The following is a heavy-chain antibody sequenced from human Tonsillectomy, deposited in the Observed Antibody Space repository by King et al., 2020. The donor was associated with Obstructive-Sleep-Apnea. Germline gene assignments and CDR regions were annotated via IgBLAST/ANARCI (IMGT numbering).Heavy chain of an antibody. Sequence: VQLVESGGGVVQPGRSLRLSCAASGFTFSSYGMHWVRQAPGKGLEWVAVIWYDGSNKYYADSVKGRFSISRDNSKNTLYLQMNSLRAEDTAVYYCARDSSPYYDSSGYYQGPFDYWGQGTLVTVSS. D-gene: IGHD3-22*01. CDR2: IWYDGSNK. CDR3: ARDSSPYYDSSGYYQGPFDY. CDR1: GFTFSSYG. V-gene: IGHV3-33*01. J-gene: IGHJ4*02.